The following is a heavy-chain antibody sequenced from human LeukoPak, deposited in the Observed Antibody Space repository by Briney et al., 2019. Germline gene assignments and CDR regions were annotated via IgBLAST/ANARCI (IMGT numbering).Heavy chain of an antibody. V-gene: IGHV3-7*04. CDR2: IKQDGSEK. CDR1: GFTFSSYW. J-gene: IGHJ4*02. Sequence: PGGSLRLSCAASGFTFSSYWMSWVRQAPGKGLEWVANIKQDGSEKYYVDSVKGRSTISRDNAKNSLYLQMNSLRAEDTAVYYCARGSYGSGSYYNGPLPFDYWGQGTLVTVSS. CDR3: ARGSYGSGSYYNGPLPFDY. D-gene: IGHD3-10*01.